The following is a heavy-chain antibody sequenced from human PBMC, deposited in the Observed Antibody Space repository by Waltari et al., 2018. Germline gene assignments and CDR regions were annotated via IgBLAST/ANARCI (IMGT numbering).Heavy chain of an antibody. CDR1: GYTFTDYY. V-gene: IGHV1-2*02. J-gene: IGHJ1*01. Sequence: QVQLVQSGAEVKKPGASVKVSCKASGYTFTDYYMHWVRQAPGQGLEWMGWINPKSGGTKEAGKCQGRVTRTRDTSISTAYMELSRLRSDDTAVYYCARELTVTTTAEYFQHWGQGTLITVSS. CDR3: ARELTVTTTAEYFQH. CDR2: INPKSGGT. D-gene: IGHD4-17*01.